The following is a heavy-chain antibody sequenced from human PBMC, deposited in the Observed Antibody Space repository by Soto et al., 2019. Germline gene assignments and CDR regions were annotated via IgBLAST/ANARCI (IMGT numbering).Heavy chain of an antibody. CDR2: IYPGDSDT. CDR1: GYSFRNYW. J-gene: IGHJ4*02. CDR3: ARHDTTYYESGAHFYGDY. Sequence: GDSLKISCEGSGYSFRNYWIGWVRQVPGTGLEWVGIIYPGDSDTIYNPSFQGHVIISADKSISTAYLQWSSLKASDTAIYYCARHDTTYYESGAHFYGDYCGQGTQVTVS. V-gene: IGHV5-51*01. D-gene: IGHD3-22*01.